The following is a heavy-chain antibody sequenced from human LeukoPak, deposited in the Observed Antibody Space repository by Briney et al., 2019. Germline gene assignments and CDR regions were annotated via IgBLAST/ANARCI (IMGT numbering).Heavy chain of an antibody. D-gene: IGHD3-3*01. CDR2: IRSKAYGGTT. V-gene: IGHV3-49*04. CDR1: GFTFGDYA. J-gene: IGHJ4*02. Sequence: PGGSLRLSCTASGFTFGDYAMSWVRQAPGKGLEWVGFIRSKAYGGTTEYAASVKGRFTISRDDSTSIAYLQMNSLKTEDTAVYYCTRGVQGDFWSGYYGGYYFDYWGQGTLVTVSS. CDR3: TRGVQGDFWSGYYGGYYFDY.